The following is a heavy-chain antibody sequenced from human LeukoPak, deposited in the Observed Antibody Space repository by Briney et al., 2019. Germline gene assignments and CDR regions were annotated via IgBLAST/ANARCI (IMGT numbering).Heavy chain of an antibody. CDR1: GFTFSSYW. V-gene: IGHV3-7*01. J-gene: IGHJ4*02. D-gene: IGHD3-10*01. Sequence: GGSLRLSCAASGFTFSSYWMSWVRQAPGKGLEWVANIKQDGSEKYYADSVKGRFTISRDNAKNSLYLQMNSLRAEDTAVYYCARRGDGISGSGRYALGYWGQGTLVTVSS. CDR3: ARRGDGISGSGRYALGY. CDR2: IKQDGSEK.